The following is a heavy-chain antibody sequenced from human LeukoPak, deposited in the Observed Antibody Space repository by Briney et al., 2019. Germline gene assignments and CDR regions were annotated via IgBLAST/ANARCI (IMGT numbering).Heavy chain of an antibody. CDR2: INHSGST. J-gene: IGHJ6*03. V-gene: IGHV4-34*01. D-gene: IGHD4-17*01. CDR3: ARAPDYGDYVRVEYYYMDV. Sequence: SETLSLTCAVYRGSFSGYYWSWIRQPPGKGLEWIGEINHSGSTNYNPSLKSRVTISVDTSKNQFSLKLSSVTAADTAVYYCARAPDYGDYVRVEYYYMDVWGKGTTVTVSS. CDR1: RGSFSGYY.